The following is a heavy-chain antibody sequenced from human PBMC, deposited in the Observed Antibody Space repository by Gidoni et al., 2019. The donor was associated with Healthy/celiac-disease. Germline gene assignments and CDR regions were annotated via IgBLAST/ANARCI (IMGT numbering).Heavy chain of an antibody. V-gene: IGHV3-30*18. J-gene: IGHJ4*02. CDR1: GFTFSSYG. D-gene: IGHD6-19*01. Sequence: QVQLVESGGGVVHPGRSLRLSCAASGFTFSSYGMHWVRQAPGKWLEWVAVISYDGSNKYYADSVKCRFTISRDNSKNTLYLQMNSLRAEDTAVYYCAKDRREIGGSGWKDYWGQGTLVTVSS. CDR3: AKDRREIGGSGWKDY. CDR2: ISYDGSNK.